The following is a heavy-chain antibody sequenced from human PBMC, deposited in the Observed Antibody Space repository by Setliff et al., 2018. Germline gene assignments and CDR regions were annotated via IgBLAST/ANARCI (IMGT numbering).Heavy chain of an antibody. D-gene: IGHD5-18*01. CDR3: ARGLGSEDTAMGRV. Sequence: SETLSLTCAIYGGSFSGYYWSWIRQSPGKGLEWIGEVNHNGRTSNYNPSLDGRVSISMDTSKMQFSLRLASVTAADTAVYYCARGLGSEDTAMGRVWGNDTTVTVSS. CDR1: GGSFSGYY. J-gene: IGHJ6*04. CDR2: VNHNGRTS. V-gene: IGHV4-34*01.